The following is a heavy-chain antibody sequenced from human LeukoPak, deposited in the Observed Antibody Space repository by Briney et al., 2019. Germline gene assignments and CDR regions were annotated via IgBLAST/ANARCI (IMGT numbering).Heavy chain of an antibody. CDR3: ATLGYCSGGTCVDY. V-gene: IGHV3-30-3*01. D-gene: IGHD2-15*01. CDR2: ISYDGSNK. J-gene: IGHJ4*02. CDR1: GFTISNYA. Sequence: GGSLRLSCAASGFTISNYAIHWVRQAPGKGLEWVAVISYDGSNKYYADSVKGRFTISRDNSKNTLYLQMNSLRAEDTAVYCCATLGYCSGGTCVDYWGQGTLVTVSS.